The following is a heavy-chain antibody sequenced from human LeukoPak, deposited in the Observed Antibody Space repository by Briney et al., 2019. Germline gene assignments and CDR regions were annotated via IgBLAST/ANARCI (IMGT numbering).Heavy chain of an antibody. CDR2: ISAYNGNT. J-gene: IGHJ5*02. CDR1: GHTFTSYG. V-gene: IGHV1-18*04. Sequence: ASVKVSCKASGHTFTSYGISWVRQAPGQGLEWMGWISAYNGNTNYAQKLQGRVTMTTDTSTSTAYMELRSLRSDDTAVYYCARDGKGYCSSTSCYAYWFDPRGQGTLVTVSS. D-gene: IGHD2-2*01. CDR3: ARDGKGYCSSTSCYAYWFDP.